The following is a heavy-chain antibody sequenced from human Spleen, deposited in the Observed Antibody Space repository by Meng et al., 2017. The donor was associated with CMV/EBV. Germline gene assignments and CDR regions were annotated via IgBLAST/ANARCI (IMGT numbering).Heavy chain of an antibody. J-gene: IGHJ4*02. Sequence: SETLSLTCTVSGGSVSSGGYYWSWIRQPPGKGLEWIGYIYYSGSTDYNPSLKSRVTISVDTSKSQFSLILTFVTAADTAVYYCARVRDVFRYFDYWGQGTLVTVSS. CDR3: ARVRDVFRYFDY. CDR1: GGSVSSGGYY. CDR2: IYYSGST. V-gene: IGHV4-61*08.